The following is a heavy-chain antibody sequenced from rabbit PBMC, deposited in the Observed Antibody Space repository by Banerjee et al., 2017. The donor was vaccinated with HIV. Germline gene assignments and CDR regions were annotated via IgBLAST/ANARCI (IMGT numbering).Heavy chain of an antibody. CDR2: IYNGDGST. CDR1: GFDLSSYYD. J-gene: IGHJ6*01. CDR3: ARGYASSSGYYYYGMDL. Sequence: QEQLVESGGGLVQPGGSLKLFCKASGFDLSSYYDMCWVRQAPGKGLEWIAYIYNGDGSTYYASWAKGRFTISKTSSTTVTLQMTSLAAADTATYFCARGYASSSGYYYYGMDLWGPGTLVTVS. V-gene: IGHV1S45*01. D-gene: IGHD1-1*01.